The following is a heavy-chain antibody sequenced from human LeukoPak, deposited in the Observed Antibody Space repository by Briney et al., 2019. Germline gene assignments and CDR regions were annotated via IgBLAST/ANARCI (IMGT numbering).Heavy chain of an antibody. D-gene: IGHD1-26*01. CDR3: AKDSGSPDADAFDI. V-gene: IGHV3-43*02. CDR2: ISGDGGST. Sequence: GGSLRLSCAASGFTFDDYAMHWVRQAPGKGLEWVSLISGDGGSTYYADSVKGRSTISRDNSKNSLYLQMNSLRTEDTALYYCAKDSGSPDADAFDIWGQGTMVTVSS. J-gene: IGHJ3*02. CDR1: GFTFDDYA.